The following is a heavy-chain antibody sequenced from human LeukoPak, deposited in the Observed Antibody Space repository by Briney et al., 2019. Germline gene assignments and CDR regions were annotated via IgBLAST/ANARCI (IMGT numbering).Heavy chain of an antibody. Sequence: SETLSLTCTVSGGSISSGGYYWSWIRQHPGKGLEWIGYIYYSGSTYYNPSLKSRVTISVDTSKNQFSLKLSSVTAADTGVYYCAADTATYDAFDIWGQGTMVTVSS. J-gene: IGHJ3*02. CDR1: GGSISSGGYY. CDR3: AADTATYDAFDI. V-gene: IGHV4-31*03. D-gene: IGHD5-18*01. CDR2: IYYSGST.